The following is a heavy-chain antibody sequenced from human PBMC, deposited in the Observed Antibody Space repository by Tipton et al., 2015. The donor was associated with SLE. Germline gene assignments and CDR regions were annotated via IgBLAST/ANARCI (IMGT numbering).Heavy chain of an antibody. CDR3: TREEWGTNGFGL. J-gene: IGHJ3*01. Sequence: GSLRLSCAASGFTLSNDWMHWVRQVPGKGLVWVSRIKSDGSTTAYADSVKGRFTISRDNAKNTLYLQMKSLRPEDTALYYCTREEWGTNGFGLWGQGTMVTVSS. V-gene: IGHV3-74*01. CDR1: GFTLSNDW. CDR2: IKSDGSTT. D-gene: IGHD1-14*01.